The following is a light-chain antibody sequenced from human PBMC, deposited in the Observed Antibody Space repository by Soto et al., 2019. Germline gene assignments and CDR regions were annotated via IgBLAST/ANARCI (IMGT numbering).Light chain of an antibody. CDR3: NSYTTTSSYV. J-gene: IGLJ1*01. Sequence: QSVLTQPASVSGSPGQSIAISCAGTSSDIGSYNRVSWYQQHPGKAPKLMIYEVTNRPSGVSDRFSGSKSGNTASLTISGLQGEDEADYYCNSYTTTSSYVFGTGTKVTVL. CDR1: SSDIGSYNR. CDR2: EVT. V-gene: IGLV2-14*03.